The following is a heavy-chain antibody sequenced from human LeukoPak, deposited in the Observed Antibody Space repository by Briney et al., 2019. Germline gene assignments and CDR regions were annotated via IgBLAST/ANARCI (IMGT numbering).Heavy chain of an antibody. V-gene: IGHV3-30*18. CDR3: AKARSSGWYDY. CDR1: GFTFSNYG. D-gene: IGHD6-19*01. Sequence: PGGSLRLSCAASGFTFSNYGMHWVRQAPGKGLEWVTLISYDGSNKYYADSVKGRFTISRDNSKNTLYLQMNSLRAEDTAVYYCAKARSSGWYDYWGQGTLVTVSS. CDR2: ISYDGSNK. J-gene: IGHJ4*02.